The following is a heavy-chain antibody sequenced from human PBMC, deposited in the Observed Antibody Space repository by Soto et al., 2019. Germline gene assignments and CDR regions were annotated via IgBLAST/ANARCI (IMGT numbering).Heavy chain of an antibody. D-gene: IGHD2-2*01. Sequence: EVQLLESGGGLIQPGGSLRLSCAASIFTIDSYAMSWVRQGPGKGLEGVSSISGSGSSTYYADSVKGWVTISKDNSRNRLFLQMNSLRAGDTAVYYCAISTRWGYYGMDVWGQGTTVTVSS. CDR1: IFTIDSYA. CDR3: AISTRWGYYGMDV. J-gene: IGHJ6*02. CDR2: ISGSGSST. V-gene: IGHV3-23*01.